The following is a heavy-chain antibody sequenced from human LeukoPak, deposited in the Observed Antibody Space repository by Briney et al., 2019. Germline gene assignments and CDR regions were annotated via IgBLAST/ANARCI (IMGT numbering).Heavy chain of an antibody. J-gene: IGHJ4*02. CDR1: GYTFTSYD. V-gene: IGHV1-18*01. CDR3: ARDLDSGSYSY. D-gene: IGHD3-10*01. Sequence: ASVKVSCKASGYTFTSYDINWVRQATGQGLEWMGWISAYNGNTNYAQKLQGRVTMTTDTSTSTAYMELRSLRSDDTAVYYCARDLDSGSYSYWGQGTLVTVSS. CDR2: ISAYNGNT.